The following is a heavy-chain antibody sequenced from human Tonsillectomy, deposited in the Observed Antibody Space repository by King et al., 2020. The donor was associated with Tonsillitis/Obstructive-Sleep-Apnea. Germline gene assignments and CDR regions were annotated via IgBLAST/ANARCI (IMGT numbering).Heavy chain of an antibody. Sequence: VQLQESGPGLVKPSETLSLTCHVSGGSISSYYWSWIRQPPGKGLEWIGSIYNSGSTNYNPSLKSRVTISEDTSKNQFSLRLSSVTAADTAVYYCAATMIRGLYFYHGLDDWGQGTMVTVSS. V-gene: IGHV4-59*01. CDR1: GGSISSYY. CDR2: IYNSGST. J-gene: IGHJ6*02. CDR3: AATMIRGLYFYHGLDD. D-gene: IGHD3-10*01.